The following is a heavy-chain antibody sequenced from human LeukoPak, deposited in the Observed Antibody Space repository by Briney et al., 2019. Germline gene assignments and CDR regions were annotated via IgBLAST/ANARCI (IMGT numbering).Heavy chain of an antibody. CDR2: INPNSGGT. CDR1: GYTFTGYY. D-gene: IGHD1-26*01. V-gene: IGHV1-2*02. J-gene: IGHJ4*02. Sequence: ASVKVSCKASGYTFTGYYMHWVRQAPGQGLEWMGWINPNSGGTNYAQKFQGRVTMTRDTSISTAYMELSRLRSDDTAVYYCARDAAYSGSYFDYWGQGTLVTVSS. CDR3: ARDAAYSGSYFDY.